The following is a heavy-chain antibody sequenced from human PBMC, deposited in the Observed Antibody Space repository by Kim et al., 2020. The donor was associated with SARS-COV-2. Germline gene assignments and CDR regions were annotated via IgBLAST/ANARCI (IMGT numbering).Heavy chain of an antibody. D-gene: IGHD6-13*01. CDR1: GGSINSDY. CDR2: IFYSGSI. J-gene: IGHJ5*02. CDR3: AREIRGNSFSA. Sequence: SETLSLTCTVSGGSINSDYCSWIRQPPGKGLEWIGYIFYSGSINYNPSLKSRVTISVDTSKSQFSLKLTSVTAADTAVYYCAREIRGNSFSAWGQGALVTVSS. V-gene: IGHV4-59*13.